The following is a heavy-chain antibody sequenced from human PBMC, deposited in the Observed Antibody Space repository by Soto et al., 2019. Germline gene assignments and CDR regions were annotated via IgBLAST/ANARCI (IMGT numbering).Heavy chain of an antibody. V-gene: IGHV4-31*02. CDR1: GGSISRGVYY. CDR2: IYYSGIT. J-gene: IGHJ6*02. CDR3: ARDRITMVRGVTGESYYYYYGMDV. Sequence: PSETLSLTWTVSGGSISRGVYYWIWIRQHPGKGLEWIGYIYYSGITYYNPSLKSRVTISVDTSKNQFSLKLSSVTAADTAVYYCARDRITMVRGVTGESYYYYYGMDVWGQGTTVTVSS. D-gene: IGHD3-10*01.